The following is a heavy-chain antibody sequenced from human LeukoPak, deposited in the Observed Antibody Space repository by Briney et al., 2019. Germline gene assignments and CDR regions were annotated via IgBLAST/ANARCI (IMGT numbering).Heavy chain of an antibody. CDR1: GFTFSSYE. CDR2: ISSSGSTI. D-gene: IGHD3-16*01. CDR3: AREGADAFDI. Sequence: GGSLRLSCAASGFTFSSYEMNWVRQAPGKGLEWVSYISSSGSTIYYADSVKGRFTISRDNAKNSLYLQMNSLRAEDTAVYYCAREGADAFDIWGQGTTVTVSS. J-gene: IGHJ3*02. V-gene: IGHV3-48*03.